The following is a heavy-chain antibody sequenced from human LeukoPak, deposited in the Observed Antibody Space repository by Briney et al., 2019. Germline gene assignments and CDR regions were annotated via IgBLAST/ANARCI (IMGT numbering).Heavy chain of an antibody. CDR1: GFIFSSYA. CDR3: AREVDCSGGSCYRGAFDI. V-gene: IGHV3-33*01. Sequence: SGGSLRLSCAASGFIFSSYAMHWVRQAPGKGLEWVAAIWYDGSNDYYGDSVTGRFTISRDNSKNTLFLQMNSLRTEDTVVYYCAREVDCSGGSCYRGAFDIWGQGTMVTVAS. J-gene: IGHJ3*02. CDR2: IWYDGSND. D-gene: IGHD2-15*01.